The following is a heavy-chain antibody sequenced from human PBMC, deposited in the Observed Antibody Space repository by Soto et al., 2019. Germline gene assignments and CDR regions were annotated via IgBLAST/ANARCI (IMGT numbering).Heavy chain of an antibody. CDR1: GFTFSSYD. V-gene: IGHV3-13*04. J-gene: IGHJ6*02. CDR2: IGTAGDT. Sequence: EVQLVESGGGLVQPGGSLRLSCAASGFTFSSYDMQWVRQATGKGLEWVSAIGTAGDTYYLGSVKGRFTISRENAKNSLYLQMNSLIAGDTAVYYCARSPPGGYHYYYGLDVWGQGTTDTVSS. D-gene: IGHD3-22*01. CDR3: ARSPPGGYHYYYGLDV.